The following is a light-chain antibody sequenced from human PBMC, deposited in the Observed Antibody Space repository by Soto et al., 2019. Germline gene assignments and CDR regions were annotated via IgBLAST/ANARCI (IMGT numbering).Light chain of an antibody. J-gene: IGKJ5*01. CDR3: QQYGSFIT. CDR2: DAS. V-gene: IGKV3-20*01. Sequence: EIVLTQSPGTLSLSPGETATFSCRASQSVTRNYLAWHQQKPGQAPRLLIFDASSRATGIPDRFGGSGSGTDFTLTISRLEAEDFAVYYCQQYGSFITFGQGTRLEI. CDR1: QSVTRNY.